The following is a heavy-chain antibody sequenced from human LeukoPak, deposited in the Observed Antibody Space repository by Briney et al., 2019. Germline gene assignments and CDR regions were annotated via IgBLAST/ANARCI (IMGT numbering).Heavy chain of an antibody. CDR3: ARHVVAVGFDY. CDR1: GFTFSSYS. Sequence: PGGSLRLSCAASGFTFSSYSMNWVRQAPGRGLQWVSSITSSSSYIYYADSVKGRFTISRDNAKNSLYPQMSSLRAEDTAVYYCARHVVAVGFDYWGQGTLVTVSS. J-gene: IGHJ4*02. D-gene: IGHD3-22*01. V-gene: IGHV3-21*01. CDR2: ITSSSSYI.